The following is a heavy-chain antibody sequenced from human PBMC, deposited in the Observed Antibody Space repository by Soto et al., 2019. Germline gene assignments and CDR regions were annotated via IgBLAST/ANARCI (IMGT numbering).Heavy chain of an antibody. CDR1: GGTFSSYA. CDR3: ATIAAAGSRGYFDY. Sequence: SVKVSCKASGGTFSSYAISWVRQAPGQGLEWMGGIIPIFGTANYAQKFQGRVTITADESTSTAYMELSSLRSEDTAVYYCATIAAAGSRGYFDYWGQGTLVTVSS. CDR2: IIPIFGTA. J-gene: IGHJ4*02. D-gene: IGHD6-13*01. V-gene: IGHV1-69*13.